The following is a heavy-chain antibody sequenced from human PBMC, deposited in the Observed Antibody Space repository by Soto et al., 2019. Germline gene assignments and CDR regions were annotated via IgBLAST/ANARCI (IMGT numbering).Heavy chain of an antibody. CDR1: GGSISSGDYY. CDR3: AGSLLYYDFWSGYYTPGSWFDP. J-gene: IGHJ5*02. D-gene: IGHD3-3*01. CDR2: IYYSGST. V-gene: IGHV4-30-4*01. Sequence: RSLTFTVSGGSISSGDYYWSWIRQPPGKGLEWIGYIYYSGSTYYNPSLKSRVTISVDTSKNQFSLKLSSVTAADTAVYYCAGSLLYYDFWSGYYTPGSWFDPKGPIPLFTLSS.